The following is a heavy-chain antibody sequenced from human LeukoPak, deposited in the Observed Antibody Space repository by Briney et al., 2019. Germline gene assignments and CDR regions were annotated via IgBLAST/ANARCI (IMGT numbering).Heavy chain of an antibody. Sequence: SETLSLTRTVSVYSISSGYYWGWIRQPPGKGLEGIGRIYHSGSTYYNPSLKSRVTISVDTSKNQFSLKRSSVTAADTAVYYCARGGKKITFGGVIGNNLFDPWGQGTLVTVSS. CDR1: VYSISSGYY. V-gene: IGHV4-38-2*02. J-gene: IGHJ5*02. CDR3: ARGGKKITFGGVIGNNLFDP. CDR2: IYHSGST. D-gene: IGHD3-16*02.